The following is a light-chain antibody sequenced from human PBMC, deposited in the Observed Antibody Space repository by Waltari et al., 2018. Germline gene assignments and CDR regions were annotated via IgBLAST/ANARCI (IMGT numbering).Light chain of an antibody. J-gene: IGLJ2*01. V-gene: IGLV3-19*01. Sequence: SSELTQDPAVSMALGQTVRITCQGDSLRNYYASWYQQKPGQAPILVIYGKNNRHSGIPDRFSGSSSGNTASLTITGAQAEDEADYYCNSRDSSGNHYVVFGGGTKLTVL. CDR2: GKN. CDR3: NSRDSSGNHYVV. CDR1: SLRNYY.